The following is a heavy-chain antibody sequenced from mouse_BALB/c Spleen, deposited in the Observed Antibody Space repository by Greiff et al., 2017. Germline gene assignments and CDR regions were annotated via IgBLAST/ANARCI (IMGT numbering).Heavy chain of an antibody. V-gene: IGHV7-3*02. J-gene: IGHJ2*01. CDR1: GFTFTDYY. CDR2: IRNKANGYTT. Sequence: VQLKESGGGLVQPGGSLRLSCATSGFTFTDYYMSWVRQPPGKALEWLGFIRNKANGYTTEYSASVKGRFTISRDNSQSILYLQMNTLRAEDSATYYCARDGRGDFDYWGQGTTLTVSS. CDR3: ARDGRGDFDY.